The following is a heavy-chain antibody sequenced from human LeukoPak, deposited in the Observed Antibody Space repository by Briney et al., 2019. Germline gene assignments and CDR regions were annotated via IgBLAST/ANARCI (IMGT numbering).Heavy chain of an antibody. CDR1: GGSISSSSYY. Sequence: PSETLSLTCTVSGGSISSSSYYWGWIRQPPGKGLEWIGYIYYSGSTNYNPSLKSRVTISVDTSKNQFSLKLSSVSAADTAVYYCARDFRGREDYWGQGTLVTASS. CDR2: IYYSGST. V-gene: IGHV4-61*01. CDR3: ARDFRGREDY. J-gene: IGHJ4*02. D-gene: IGHD3-16*01.